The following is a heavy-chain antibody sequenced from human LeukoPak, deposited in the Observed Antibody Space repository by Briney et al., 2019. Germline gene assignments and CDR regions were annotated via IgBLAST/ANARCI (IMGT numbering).Heavy chain of an antibody. Sequence: GRSLRLSCAASGFTFSSYGMHWVRQAPGKGLEWVAVIWYDGSNKYYADSVKGRFTISRDNSKNTLYLQMNSLRAEDTAVYYCAKDITMVRGVTPDAFDIWGQGTMVTVSS. CDR1: GFTFSSYG. D-gene: IGHD3-10*01. V-gene: IGHV3-33*06. CDR2: IWYDGSNK. CDR3: AKDITMVRGVTPDAFDI. J-gene: IGHJ3*02.